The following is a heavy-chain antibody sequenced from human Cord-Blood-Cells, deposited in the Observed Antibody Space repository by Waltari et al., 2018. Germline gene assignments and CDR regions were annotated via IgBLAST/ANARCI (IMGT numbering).Heavy chain of an antibody. D-gene: IGHD6-6*01. CDR2: INPNSGGT. V-gene: IGHV1-2*02. Sequence: YYMHWVRQAPGQGLEWMGWINPNSGGTNYAQKFQGRVTMTRDTSISTAYMELSRLRSDDTAVYYCAREVLAARLAFDIWGQGTMVTVSS. CDR1: YY. J-gene: IGHJ3*02. CDR3: AREVLAARLAFDI.